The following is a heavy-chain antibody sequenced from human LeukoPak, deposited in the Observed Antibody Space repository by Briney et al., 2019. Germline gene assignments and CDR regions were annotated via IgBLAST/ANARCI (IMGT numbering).Heavy chain of an antibody. CDR2: IIPIFDTA. CDR1: GYTFTSYG. CDR3: ARDLGDSSGYYWGGYYGMDV. V-gene: IGHV1-69*06. Sequence: GASVKVSCKASGYTFTSYGISWVRQAPGQGLEWMGGIIPIFDTANYAQEFEGRVTITADKSTTTAYMELSSLRSEDTAMYFCARDLGDSSGYYWGGYYGMDVWGQGTTVIVSS. D-gene: IGHD3-22*01. J-gene: IGHJ6*02.